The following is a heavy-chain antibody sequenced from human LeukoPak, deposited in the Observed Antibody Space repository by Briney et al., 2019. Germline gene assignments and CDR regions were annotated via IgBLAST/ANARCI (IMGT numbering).Heavy chain of an antibody. V-gene: IGHV4-38-2*01. CDR3: ASARCDILTGYWFDP. Sequence: PSETLSLTCAVSGYSISSGYYWGWIRQPPGQGLEWIGSIYHSGSTYYNPSLKSRVTISVDTSKNQFSLKLSSVTAADTAVYYCASARCDILTGYWFDPWGQGTLVTVSS. CDR2: IYHSGST. J-gene: IGHJ5*02. D-gene: IGHD3-9*01. CDR1: GYSISSGYY.